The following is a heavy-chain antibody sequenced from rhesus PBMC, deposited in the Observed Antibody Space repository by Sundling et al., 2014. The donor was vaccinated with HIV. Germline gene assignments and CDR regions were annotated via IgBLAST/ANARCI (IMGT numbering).Heavy chain of an antibody. CDR3: AREEWQLYVDY. CDR1: GASISGGDY. V-gene: IGHV4-127*01. J-gene: IGHJ4*01. Sequence: QLQLQESGPGLVKPSETLFLTCDVSGASISGGDYWTWIRQPPGKGLEWIGFIGGSSGRTNYNPSLKSRVTISKDTSKNRISLKLSSVTAADTAVYYCAREEWQLYVDYWGQGVLVTVSS. CDR2: IGGSSGRT. D-gene: IGHD1-44*02.